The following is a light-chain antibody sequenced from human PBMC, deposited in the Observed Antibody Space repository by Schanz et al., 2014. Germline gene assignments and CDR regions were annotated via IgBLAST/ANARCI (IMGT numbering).Light chain of an antibody. Sequence: EIVLTQSPGTLSLSPGERATLSCRASQSISANYLAWYQQKPGQTPRLLIYGASTRATGIPAKFSGSGSGTEFTLTISSLQPEDLAVYYCQQRNDWPGTFGGGTRVEIK. CDR2: GAS. J-gene: IGKJ4*01. CDR1: QSISANY. CDR3: QQRNDWPGT. V-gene: IGKV3D-20*02.